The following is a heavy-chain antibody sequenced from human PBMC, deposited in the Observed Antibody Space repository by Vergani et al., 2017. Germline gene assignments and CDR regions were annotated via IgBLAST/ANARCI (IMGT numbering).Heavy chain of an antibody. V-gene: IGHV2-26*01. CDR3: ARIVSCGVVIIRYYFDY. Sequence: QVTLKESGPVLVKPTETLTLTCTVSGFSLSNASMGVSCLRQPPGKALVWLAHIFSNDEKSYSTSLKSRLTISKNTSKSQVVLTMTNMDPVDTATYYCARIVSCGVVIIRYYFDYWGQGTLVTVSS. CDR1: GFSLSNASMG. J-gene: IGHJ4*02. D-gene: IGHD3-3*01. CDR2: IFSNDEK.